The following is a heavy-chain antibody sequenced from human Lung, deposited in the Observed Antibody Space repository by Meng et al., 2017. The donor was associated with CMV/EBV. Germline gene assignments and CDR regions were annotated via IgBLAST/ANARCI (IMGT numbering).Heavy chain of an antibody. V-gene: IGHV3-74*01. CDR1: GFTFSDYW. D-gene: IGHD1-20*01. J-gene: IGHJ4*02. CDR2: IKVDGSHT. Sequence: ESLKISCTASGFTFSDYWMRWVRQTPGKGLLWVSRIKVDGSHTIYVDSVKGRFTISRDNAKNTLYLQMNTLRVEDTAVYYCVRDGHSWNFDYWGQGSLVTVSS. CDR3: VRDGHSWNFDY.